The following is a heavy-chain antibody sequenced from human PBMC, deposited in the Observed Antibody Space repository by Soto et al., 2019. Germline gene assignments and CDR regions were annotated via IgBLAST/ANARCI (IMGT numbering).Heavy chain of an antibody. J-gene: IGHJ4*02. CDR1: GFVISRGYY. D-gene: IGHD1-1*01. Sequence: PSETLSLTCNVSGFVISRGYYWSWVRQPPGKGLEWIGSIYPSVSSYHNPSLESRLTLSIDTSKNQFTLKLASVTAADTALYYCAREKVGTTFFDNWGQGTQVTVSS. CDR3: AREKVGTTFFDN. CDR2: IYPSVSS. V-gene: IGHV4-38-2*02.